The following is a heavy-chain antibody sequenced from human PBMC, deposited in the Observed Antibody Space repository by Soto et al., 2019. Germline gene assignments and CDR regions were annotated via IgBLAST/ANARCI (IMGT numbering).Heavy chain of an antibody. Sequence: GGSLRLSCAGSGFTFSSVAMTWVRQAPGKGLEWVSSISGSGGRTYYANSVKGRFTISRDNSKNTLYLQMGSLRAEDMAVYYCARAYCTSTSCFYYYYYAMDVWGQGTTVTVSS. CDR1: GFTFSSVA. D-gene: IGHD2-2*01. J-gene: IGHJ6*02. V-gene: IGHV3-23*01. CDR3: ARAYCTSTSCFYYYYYAMDV. CDR2: ISGSGGRT.